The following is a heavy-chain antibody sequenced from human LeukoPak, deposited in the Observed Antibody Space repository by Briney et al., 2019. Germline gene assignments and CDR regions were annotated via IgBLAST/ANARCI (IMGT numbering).Heavy chain of an antibody. D-gene: IGHD6-6*01. V-gene: IGHV4-39*01. Sequence: ETLSLTCTVSGGSISSSYYWGWIRQPPGRGLEWIGSIYYSGSTYYNPSLKSRVTISVDTSKNQFSLKVISVTAADTAVYYCARPTKGTAAQGYDYWGQGILVTVAS. CDR1: GGSISSSYY. CDR2: IYYSGST. J-gene: IGHJ4*02. CDR3: ARPTKGTAAQGYDY.